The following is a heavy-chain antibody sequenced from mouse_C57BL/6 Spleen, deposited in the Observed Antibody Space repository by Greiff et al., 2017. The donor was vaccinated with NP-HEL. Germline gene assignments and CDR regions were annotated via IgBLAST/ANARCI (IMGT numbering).Heavy chain of an antibody. J-gene: IGHJ2*01. V-gene: IGHV3-6*01. Sequence: EVKLMESGPGLVKPSQSLSLTCSVTGYSITSGYYWNWIRQFPGNKLEWMGYISYDGSNNYNPSLKNRISITRDTSKNQFFLKLNSVTTEDTATYYCAREAYDSFDYWGQGTTLTVSS. CDR2: ISYDGSN. CDR3: AREAYDSFDY. D-gene: IGHD2-4*01. CDR1: GYSITSGYY.